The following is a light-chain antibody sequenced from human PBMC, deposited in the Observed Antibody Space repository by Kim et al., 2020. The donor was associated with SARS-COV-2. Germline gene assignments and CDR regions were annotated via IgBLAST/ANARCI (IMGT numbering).Light chain of an antibody. J-gene: IGLJ3*02. V-gene: IGLV3-1*01. CDR2: EDT. CDR1: HLGEKY. Sequence: SYELTQPPSVSVSPGQTASITCSGDHLGEKYASWYQQRAGQSPVLVIYEDTKRPSGIPERFSGSNSGNTATLTISETQAMDEADYYCQAWDRTTVVFGGGTQLTVL. CDR3: QAWDRTTVV.